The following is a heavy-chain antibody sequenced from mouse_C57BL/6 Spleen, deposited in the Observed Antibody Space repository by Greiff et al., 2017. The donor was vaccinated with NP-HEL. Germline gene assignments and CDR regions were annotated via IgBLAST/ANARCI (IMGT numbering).Heavy chain of an antibody. CDR2: IDPEDGDT. CDR3: ARHGSGDGWYYEV. J-gene: IGHJ1*03. D-gene: IGHD1-1*02. Sequence: EVQLQQSGAELVKPGASVKLSCTASGFNIKDYYMHWVKQRTEQGLEWIGRIDPEDGDTKYAPKFQGKATITADTSSNTAYLQLSSLTSEDAAVYYCARHGSGDGWYYEVWGTGTTVTVSS. V-gene: IGHV14-2*01. CDR1: GFNIKDYY.